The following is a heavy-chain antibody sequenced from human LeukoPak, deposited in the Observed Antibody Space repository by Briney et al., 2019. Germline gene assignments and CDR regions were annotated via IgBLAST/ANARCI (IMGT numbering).Heavy chain of an antibody. D-gene: IGHD3-9*01. CDR1: GFMFSSNW. Sequence: GGSLRLSCAASGFMFSSNWMSWVRLAPGKGLEWVGRIKSKADGETTDYAAPVKGRFTFSRDDSKNMLYLQMNGLKSEDTAVYYCSTLTSRYLPDSWGQGTLVTVSS. V-gene: IGHV3-15*01. CDR2: IKSKADGETT. J-gene: IGHJ4*02. CDR3: STLTSRYLPDS.